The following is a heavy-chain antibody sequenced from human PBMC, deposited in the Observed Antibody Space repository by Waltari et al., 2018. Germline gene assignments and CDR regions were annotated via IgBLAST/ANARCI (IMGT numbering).Heavy chain of an antibody. CDR3: AKVGVGLTTWYPFDV. D-gene: IGHD1-1*01. Sequence: QVHLVESGGGVVQPGGSRRLSCAASGFTFSDYGMPWVRQDPGKGLEWVAFIRYDASDIYYRDSVKGRFTISRDNSKNTLFLQMSSLRPEDTAVYYCAKVGVGLTTWYPFDVWGQGTMVTVSS. V-gene: IGHV3-30*02. CDR2: IRYDASDI. CDR1: GFTFSDYG. J-gene: IGHJ3*01.